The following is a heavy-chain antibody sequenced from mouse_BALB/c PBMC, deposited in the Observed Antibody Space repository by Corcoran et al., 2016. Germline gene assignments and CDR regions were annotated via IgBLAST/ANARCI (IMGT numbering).Heavy chain of an antibody. J-gene: IGHJ3*01. V-gene: IGHV14-3*02. D-gene: IGHD2-1*01. CDR2: IDPANGNT. CDR1: GFNIKDTY. Sequence: EVQLQQSGAELVKPGASVKLSCTASGFNIKDTYMHWVKQRPEQGLEWIGRIDPANGNTKYDPKFQGKATITADTSSNTAYLQLSSLLSEDTAVYYCVSCYYGSFLAGFAYWGQGTLVTVSA. CDR3: VSCYYGSFLAGFAY.